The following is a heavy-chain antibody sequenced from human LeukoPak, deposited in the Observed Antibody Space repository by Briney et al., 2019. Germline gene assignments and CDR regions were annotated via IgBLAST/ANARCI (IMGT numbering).Heavy chain of an antibody. CDR2: IYYSGST. V-gene: IGHV4-39*07. CDR1: GGSISSSSYY. J-gene: IGHJ4*02. Sequence: SETLSLTCTVSGGSISSSSYYWGWIRQPPGKGLEWIGSIYYSGSTYYNPSLKSRVTISVDTSKNQFSLKLSSVTAADTAVYYCARGVVAAAGRTFDFWGQGTLVTVSS. CDR3: ARGVVAAAGRTFDF. D-gene: IGHD6-13*01.